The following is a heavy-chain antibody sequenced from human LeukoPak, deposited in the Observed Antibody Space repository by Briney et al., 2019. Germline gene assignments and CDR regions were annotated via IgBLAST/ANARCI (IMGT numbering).Heavy chain of an antibody. CDR3: AREGRDADPRVSDY. Sequence: GSLRLSCAASGFTVSDNYMNWVRQPPGKGLEWIGEINHSGSTNYNPSLKSRVTISVDTSKNQFSLKLSSVTAADTAVYYCAREGRDADPRVSDYWGQGTLVTVAS. CDR1: GFTVSDNY. D-gene: IGHD6-6*01. CDR2: INHSGST. V-gene: IGHV4-34*01. J-gene: IGHJ4*02.